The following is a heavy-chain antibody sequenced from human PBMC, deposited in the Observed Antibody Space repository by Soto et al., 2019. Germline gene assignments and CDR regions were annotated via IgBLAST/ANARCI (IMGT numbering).Heavy chain of an antibody. Sequence: GGSLRLSCAASGFTFSSYAMHWVRQAPGKGLEWVAVISYDGSNKYYADSVKGRFTISRDNSKNTLYLQMNSLRAEDTAVYYCARDFLDTATDWGQGTLVTVSS. CDR1: GFTFSSYA. V-gene: IGHV3-30-3*01. CDR3: ARDFLDTATD. J-gene: IGHJ4*02. D-gene: IGHD5-18*01. CDR2: ISYDGSNK.